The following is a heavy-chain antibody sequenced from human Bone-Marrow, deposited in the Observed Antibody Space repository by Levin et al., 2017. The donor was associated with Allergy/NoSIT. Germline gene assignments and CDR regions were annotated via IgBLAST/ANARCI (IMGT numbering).Heavy chain of an antibody. CDR2: IYFDGNT. CDR3: AGGYARFGGVIDI. CDR1: NGSIRSYSHY. J-gene: IGHJ4*02. V-gene: IGHV4-39*07. Sequence: PGGSLRLSCTVSNGSIRSYSHYWGWIRQSPGKGLEWIGTIYFDGNTYYNPSLKSRVAMSIDTSKSHFSLRLTSVTAADTAVYFCAGGYARFGGVIDIWGQGNLVIVSS. D-gene: IGHD3-16*02.